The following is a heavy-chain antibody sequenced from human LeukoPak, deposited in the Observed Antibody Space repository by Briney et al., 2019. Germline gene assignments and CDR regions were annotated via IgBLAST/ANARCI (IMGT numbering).Heavy chain of an antibody. V-gene: IGHV4-39*01. CDR3: ARRGGSYLSYFDY. Sequence: SETLSLTCTVSGGSISSSSYYWGWIRQPPGKGLEWIGSVYYSGSTYYNPSLKSRVTISVDTSKNQFSLKLSSVTAADTAVYYCARRGGSYLSYFDYWGQGTLVTVSS. CDR2: VYYSGST. J-gene: IGHJ4*02. CDR1: GGSISSSSYY. D-gene: IGHD1-26*01.